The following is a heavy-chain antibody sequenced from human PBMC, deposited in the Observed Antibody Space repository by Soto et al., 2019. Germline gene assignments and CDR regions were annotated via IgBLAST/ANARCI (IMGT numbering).Heavy chain of an antibody. CDR1: GYTFTGYY. D-gene: IGHD4-17*01. V-gene: IGHV1-2*04. J-gene: IGHJ6*02. CDR2: INPNSGGT. Sequence: ASVKVSCKASGYTFTGYYMHWVRQAPGQGLEWMGWINPNSGGTNYAQKFQGWVTMTRDTSISTAYMELSRLRSDDTAVYYCARDSPDYGDYAEFLGGMDVWGQGTTVTVSS. CDR3: ARDSPDYGDYAEFLGGMDV.